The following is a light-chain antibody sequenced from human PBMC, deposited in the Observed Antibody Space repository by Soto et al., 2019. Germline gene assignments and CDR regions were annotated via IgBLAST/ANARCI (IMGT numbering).Light chain of an antibody. V-gene: IGKV1-39*01. CDR1: QSIDSY. CDR2: AAS. J-gene: IGKJ2*01. CDR3: QQSYSTPRYT. Sequence: DIQMTQSPYSLSASVGDRVTITCRASQSIDSYLNWYQQKPGTAPKLLIYAASSLQSGVPSRFSGSRSGTVFTLTISSLQPEDSATYFCQQSYSTPRYTFGQGTKLEIK.